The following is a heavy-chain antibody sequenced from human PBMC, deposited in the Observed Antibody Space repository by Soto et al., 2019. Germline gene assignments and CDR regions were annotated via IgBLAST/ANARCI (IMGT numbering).Heavy chain of an antibody. CDR3: ARAPKVSGSSQTRPDF. J-gene: IGHJ4*02. Sequence: PSETLSLTCRIYSGSFSRIYWSWIRLPPGKGLEWIGEISQSGNTNYSPSLKSRVSISIDTSMKQFSLNLASVSAADTAVYYCARAPKVSGSSQTRPDFWGQGTLVTVSS. CDR1: SGSFSRIY. V-gene: IGHV4-34*01. CDR2: ISQSGNT. D-gene: IGHD6-6*01.